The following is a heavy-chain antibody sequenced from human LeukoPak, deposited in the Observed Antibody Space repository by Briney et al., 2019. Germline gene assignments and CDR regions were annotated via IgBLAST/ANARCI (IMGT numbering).Heavy chain of an antibody. D-gene: IGHD3-3*01. CDR2: ISTYHGNT. CDR1: GYTFTTAG. CDR3: ARVGTDDFWSGYLDY. V-gene: IGHV1-18*01. J-gene: IGHJ4*02. Sequence: ASVKVSCKASGYTFTTAGIGWVRQAPGQVLEWMGWISTYHGNTNYAQIFQDRVTLTTDTSTSTAYMELRRLRSDDTAVYYCARVGTDDFWSGYLDYWGQGTLVTVSS.